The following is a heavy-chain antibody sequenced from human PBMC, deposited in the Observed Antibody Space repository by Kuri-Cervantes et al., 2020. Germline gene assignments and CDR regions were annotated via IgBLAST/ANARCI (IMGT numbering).Heavy chain of an antibody. V-gene: IGHV4-39*01. CDR1: GGSINNNLYY. J-gene: IGHJ4*02. CDR2: VYYTGST. CDR3: ARLPTLRAATHSPQ. D-gene: IGHD6-13*01. Sequence: SETLSLTCAVSGGSINNNLYYWAWIRQPPGKGLEWIGTVYYTGSTYYNPSVKSRITMFVDTPKNQFSLNLNSVTAADTAVYYCARLPTLRAATHSPQWGQGVLVTVSS.